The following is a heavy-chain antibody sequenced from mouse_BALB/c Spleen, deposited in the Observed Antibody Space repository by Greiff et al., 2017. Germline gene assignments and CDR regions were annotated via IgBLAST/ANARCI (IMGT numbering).Heavy chain of an antibody. CDR3: ARSPAARDPWFAY. CDR1: GYTFTSYT. Sequence: VQLQQSGAELARPGASVKMSCKASGYTFTSYTMHWVKQRPGQGLEWIGYINPSSGYTNYNQKFKDKATLTADKSSSTAYMPLSSLTSEDSAVYYGARSPAARDPWFAYWGQGTLVTVAA. V-gene: IGHV1-4*01. CDR2: INPSSGYT. D-gene: IGHD3-1*01. J-gene: IGHJ3*01.